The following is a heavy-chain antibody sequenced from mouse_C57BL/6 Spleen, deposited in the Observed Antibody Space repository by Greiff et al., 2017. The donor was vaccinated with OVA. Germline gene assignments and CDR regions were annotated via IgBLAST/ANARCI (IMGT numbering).Heavy chain of an antibody. Sequence: VQLQQSGPELVKPGASVKMSCKASGYTFTDYNMHWVKQSHGKSLEWIGYINPNNGGTSYNQKFKGKATLTVNKSSSTAYMELRSLTSEDSAVYYCASGDYDGGYFDYWGQGTTLTVSS. CDR2: INPNNGGT. CDR1: GYTFTDYN. CDR3: ASGDYDGGYFDY. V-gene: IGHV1-22*01. D-gene: IGHD2-4*01. J-gene: IGHJ2*01.